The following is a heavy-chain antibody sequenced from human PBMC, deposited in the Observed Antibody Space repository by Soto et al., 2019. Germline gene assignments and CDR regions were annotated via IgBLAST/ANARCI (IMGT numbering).Heavy chain of an antibody. J-gene: IGHJ4*02. V-gene: IGHV3-23*01. D-gene: IGHD6-13*01. CDR3: AKEVGYSSSWYVVFDYFDY. CDR2: ISGSGGST. Sequence: GGSLRLSCAASGFTFSNYAMSWVRQAPGKGLEWVSAISGSGGSTYYADSVKGRFTISRDNSKNTLYLQMNSLRAEDTAVYYCAKEVGYSSSWYVVFDYFDYWGQGTLVTVSS. CDR1: GFTFSNYA.